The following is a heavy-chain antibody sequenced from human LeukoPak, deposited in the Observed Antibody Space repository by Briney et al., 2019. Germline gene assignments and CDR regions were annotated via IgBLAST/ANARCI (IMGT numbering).Heavy chain of an antibody. CDR2: IYYTGST. J-gene: IGHJ5*02. CDR3: ARDSSGWYHWFDP. CDR1: GGSISSSTYY. V-gene: IGHV4-39*07. Sequence: KTSETLSLTCTVSGGSISSSTYYWGWIRQPPGKGLEWIGYIYYTGSTYCNPSLKSRVTISVNTSKNQFSLKLSSVTAADTAVYYCARDSSGWYHWFDPWGQGTLVTVSS. D-gene: IGHD6-19*01.